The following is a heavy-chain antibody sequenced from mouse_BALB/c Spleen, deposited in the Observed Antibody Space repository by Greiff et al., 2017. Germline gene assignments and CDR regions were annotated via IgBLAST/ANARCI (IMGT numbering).Heavy chain of an antibody. CDR3: ARQGGNYEFAY. CDR1: GFTFSSYA. Sequence: EVMLVESGGGLVKPGGSLKLSCAASGFTFSSYAMSWVRQTPEKRLEWVATISSGGSYTYYPDSVKGRFTISRDNAKNTLYLQMSSLRSEDTAMYYCARQGGNYEFAYWGQGTLVTVSA. D-gene: IGHD2-1*01. J-gene: IGHJ3*01. V-gene: IGHV5-9-3*01. CDR2: ISSGGSYT.